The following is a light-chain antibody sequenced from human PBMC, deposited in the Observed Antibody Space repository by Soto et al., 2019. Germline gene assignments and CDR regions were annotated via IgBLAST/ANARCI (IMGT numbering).Light chain of an antibody. CDR3: QQYSAWPLT. CDR2: GAS. Sequence: EIVMTQSPVTLSVSPGERATLSCRASQSVSSNLAWYQQKPGQAPRLLIFGASTRATGTPARFSGSGSETEFTLTINSLQSEDFAVYYCQQYSAWPLTFGGGTKVEIK. J-gene: IGKJ4*01. V-gene: IGKV3D-15*01. CDR1: QSVSSN.